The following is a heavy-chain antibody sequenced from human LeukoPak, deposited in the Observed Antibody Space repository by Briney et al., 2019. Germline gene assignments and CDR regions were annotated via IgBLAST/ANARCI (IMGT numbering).Heavy chain of an antibody. J-gene: IGHJ5*02. CDR2: VDKRGST. CDR1: GGSIGNYY. D-gene: IGHD2-2*01. Sequence: SETLSLTCSVSGGSIGNYYLSWIRQSPGKGLEWIGNVDKRGSTNYNPSFKSRVIVSSDTSRNEFSLKLNSVTAADTAIYYCARGGSSCYGCHDWFDPWGQGTRVTVSS. CDR3: ARGGSSCYGCHDWFDP. V-gene: IGHV4-59*08.